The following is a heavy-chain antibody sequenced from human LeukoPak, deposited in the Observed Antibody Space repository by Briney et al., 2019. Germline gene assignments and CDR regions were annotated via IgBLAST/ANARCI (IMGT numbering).Heavy chain of an antibody. CDR1: GYTFTNYG. V-gene: IGHV1-18*01. J-gene: IGHJ1*01. D-gene: IGHD3-22*01. CDR3: ARDYYDSSVYAEYFQH. Sequence: ASVTVPHMSSGYTFTNYGISWVRQAPGQGLEWMGWISAYNGNTNYAQKLQGRVTMTTDTSTSTAYMELRSLRSDDTAVYYCARDYYDSSVYAEYFQHCGQGTLVTVSS. CDR2: ISAYNGNT.